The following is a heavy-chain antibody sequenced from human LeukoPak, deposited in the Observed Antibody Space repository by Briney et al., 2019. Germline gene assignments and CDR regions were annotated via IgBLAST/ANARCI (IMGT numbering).Heavy chain of an antibody. CDR1: GGSISSSSYY. CDR3: ARLWGYLNWFDP. Sequence: ASETLSLTCTVSGGSISSSSYYWGWIRQPPGQGLEWIGSIYYSGSTYYNPSLKSRVTISVDTSKNQFSLKLSSVTAADTAVYYCARLWGYLNWFDPWGQGTLVTVSS. CDR2: IYYSGST. J-gene: IGHJ5*02. V-gene: IGHV4-39*07. D-gene: IGHD5-18*01.